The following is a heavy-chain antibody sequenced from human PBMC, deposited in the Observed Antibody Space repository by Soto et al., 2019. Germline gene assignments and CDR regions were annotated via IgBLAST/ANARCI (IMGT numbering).Heavy chain of an antibody. V-gene: IGHV1-69*13. J-gene: IGHJ6*02. CDR1: GGTFSSYA. D-gene: IGHD6-19*01. CDR3: ARDSGIAVQWVMDV. CDR2: IIPIDGTA. Sequence: GASVKVSCKASGGTFSSYAISWVRQAPGQGLEWMGGIIPIDGTANYAQKFQGRVTITADESTSTAYMELSSLRSEDQALYYCARDSGIAVQWVMDVWGQGTTVTVSS.